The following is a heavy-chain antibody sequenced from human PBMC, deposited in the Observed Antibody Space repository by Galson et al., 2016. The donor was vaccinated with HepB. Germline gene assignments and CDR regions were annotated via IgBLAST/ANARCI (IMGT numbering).Heavy chain of an antibody. CDR2: IYPDDSET. J-gene: IGHJ4*02. CDR3: ASPDCTGGGCHLHYRH. CDR1: GYILTTYW. V-gene: IGHV5-51*01. Sequence: QSGAEVKKPGESLKISCQASGYILTTYWIGWVRQMPGKGLGWMGIIYPDDSETRYSPSFQGQVTISADKSITTAYLQWSSLTASDTAMYYCASPDCTGGGCHLHYRHWGQGTLVTVSS. D-gene: IGHD2-8*02.